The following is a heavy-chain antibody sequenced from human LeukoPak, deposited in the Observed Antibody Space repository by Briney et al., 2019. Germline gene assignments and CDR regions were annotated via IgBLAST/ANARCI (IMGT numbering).Heavy chain of an antibody. D-gene: IGHD2-2*01. CDR2: ISSSGSTI. Sequence: GGSLRLSCAASGFTFSDYCMSWIRQAPGKGLEWVSYISSSGSTIYYADSVKGRFTISRDNAKNSLYLQMNSLRAEDTAVYYCARDRAWYCSSTSCHNGAFDIWGQGTMVTVSS. CDR3: ARDRAWYCSSTSCHNGAFDI. J-gene: IGHJ3*02. V-gene: IGHV3-11*01. CDR1: GFTFSDYC.